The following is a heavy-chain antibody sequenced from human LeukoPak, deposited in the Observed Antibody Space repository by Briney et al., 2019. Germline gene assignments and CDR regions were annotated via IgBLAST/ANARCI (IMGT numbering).Heavy chain of an antibody. J-gene: IGHJ4*02. CDR2: ISYDGSNK. CDR1: GFTFSSYA. Sequence: GGSLRLSWAASGFTFSSYAMHWVRQAPGKGLEWVAVISYDGSNKYYADSVKGRFTISRDNSKNTLYLQMNSLRAEDTAVYYCARDARASAAGTFDYWGQGTLVTVSS. V-gene: IGHV3-30-3*01. CDR3: ARDARASAAGTFDY. D-gene: IGHD6-13*01.